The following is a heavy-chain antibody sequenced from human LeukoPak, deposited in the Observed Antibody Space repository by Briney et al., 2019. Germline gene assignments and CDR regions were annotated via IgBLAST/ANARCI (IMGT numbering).Heavy chain of an antibody. D-gene: IGHD4-11*01. CDR1: GFTFSGYC. Sequence: PGGSLRLSCAASGFTFSGYCMNWVRQAPGKGLEWVSSISTSSSYIYYADSVNGRFTISRDNAKNSLFLQMNSLRAEDTGLYYCARATTAKRGSEGYWGRGTLVTVSS. V-gene: IGHV3-21*01. J-gene: IGHJ4*02. CDR2: ISTSSSYI. CDR3: ARATTAKRGSEGY.